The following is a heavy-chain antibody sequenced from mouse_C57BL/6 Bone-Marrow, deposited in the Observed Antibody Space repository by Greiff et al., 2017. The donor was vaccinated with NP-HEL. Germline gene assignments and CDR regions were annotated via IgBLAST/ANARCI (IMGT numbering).Heavy chain of an antibody. CDR3: ARSGLLPIYFDY. CDR2: IYPGDGDT. V-gene: IGHV1-80*01. D-gene: IGHD1-1*01. CDR1: GYAFSSYW. J-gene: IGHJ2*01. Sequence: VQLQQSGAELVKPGASVKISCKASGYAFSSYWMNWVKQRPGKGLEWIGQIYPGDGDTNYNGKFKGKATLTADKSSSTAYMQLSSLTSEDSAVYFCARSGLLPIYFDYWGQGTTLTVSS.